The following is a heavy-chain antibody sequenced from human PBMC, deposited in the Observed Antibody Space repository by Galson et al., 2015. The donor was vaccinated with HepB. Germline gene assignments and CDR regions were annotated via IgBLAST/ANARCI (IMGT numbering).Heavy chain of an antibody. CDR1: GFTFSSYS. V-gene: IGHV3-48*01. CDR3: ARARRDDSSGYYYAVDAFDI. CDR2: ISSSSSTI. J-gene: IGHJ3*02. D-gene: IGHD3-22*01. Sequence: RLSCAASGFTFSSYSMNWVRQAPGKGLEWVSYISSSSSTIYYADSVKGRFTISRDNAKNSLYLQMNSLRAEDTAVYYCARARRDDSSGYYYAVDAFDIWGQGTMVTVSS.